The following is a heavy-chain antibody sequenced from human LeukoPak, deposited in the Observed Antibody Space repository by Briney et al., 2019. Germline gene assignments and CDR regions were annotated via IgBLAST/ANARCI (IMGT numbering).Heavy chain of an antibody. CDR1: GGSFSGYY. Sequence: PSETLSLTCAVYGGSFSGYYWSWIRQPPGKGLEWIGEINHSGSTNYNPSLKSRVTISVDTSKNQFSLKLSSVTAADTAVYYCARVKRIRAPETRVWSDAFDIWGQGTMVTVSS. CDR3: ARVKRIRAPETRVWSDAFDI. J-gene: IGHJ3*02. D-gene: IGHD3-3*01. CDR2: INHSGST. V-gene: IGHV4-34*01.